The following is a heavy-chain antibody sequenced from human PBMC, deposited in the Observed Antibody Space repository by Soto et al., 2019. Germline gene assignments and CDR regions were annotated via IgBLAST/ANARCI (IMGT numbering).Heavy chain of an antibody. CDR3: AKDKYSYGYGENSFDC. CDR2: ISGSGGST. CDR1: GFSFVDYA. Sequence: EVQLLESGGGLVQPGGSLRLSCVASGFSFVDYAMTWVRQAPGKGLEWVSAISGSGGSTYYADAVRGRFTISRDHSKNTLFLKMDSLRVEDTAIYYCAKDKYSYGYGENSFDCWGQGTLVTVSS. D-gene: IGHD5-18*01. J-gene: IGHJ4*02. V-gene: IGHV3-23*01.